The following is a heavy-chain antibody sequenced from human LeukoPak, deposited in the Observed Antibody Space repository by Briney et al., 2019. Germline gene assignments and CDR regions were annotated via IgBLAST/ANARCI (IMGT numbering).Heavy chain of an antibody. J-gene: IGHJ4*02. CDR2: IYYSGST. V-gene: IGHV4-39*01. CDR1: GGSIGSSGYY. D-gene: IGHD3-22*01. CDR3: ARGLDSYDSSGQFVY. Sequence: SPSETLSLTCTVSGGSIGSSGYYWGWIRQPPGKGLEWIGSIYYSGSTYYNPSLKSRVTISADTSKNQLSLKLSSVTAADTAVYYCARGLDSYDSSGQFVYWGQGTLVTVSS.